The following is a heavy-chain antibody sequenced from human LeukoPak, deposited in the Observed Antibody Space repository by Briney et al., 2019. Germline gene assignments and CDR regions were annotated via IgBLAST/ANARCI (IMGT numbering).Heavy chain of an antibody. V-gene: IGHV3-11*04. D-gene: IGHD2-2*02. CDR3: AKGGYCSSTSCYTNDAFDI. J-gene: IGHJ3*02. CDR1: GFTFSDHY. Sequence: GGSLRLSCAASGFTFSDHYMSWIRQAPGKGLECVSYISSGGSTTYYTDSVKGRFTISRDNGKNALYLQMNSLRAEDTSVYYCAKGGYCSSTSCYTNDAFDIWGQGTMVTVSS. CDR2: ISSGGSTT.